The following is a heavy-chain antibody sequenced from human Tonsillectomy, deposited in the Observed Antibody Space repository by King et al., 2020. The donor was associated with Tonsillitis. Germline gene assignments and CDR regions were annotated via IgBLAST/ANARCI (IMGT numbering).Heavy chain of an antibody. V-gene: IGHV3-23*03. D-gene: IGHD3-22*01. J-gene: IGHJ4*02. Sequence: EVQLVESGGGLVQPGGSLRLSCAASGFTFSSYAMSWVRQAPGKGLEWGSVIYSGGSSTYYADSVKGRFTISRDNSKNTLYLQMNSQRAEDTAVYYCAKDRDFYDSSGLEYWGQETLVTVSS. CDR2: IYSGGSST. CDR3: AKDRDFYDSSGLEY. CDR1: GFTFSSYA.